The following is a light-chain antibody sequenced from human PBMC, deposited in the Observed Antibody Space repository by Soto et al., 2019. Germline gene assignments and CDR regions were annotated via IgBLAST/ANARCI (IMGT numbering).Light chain of an antibody. CDR1: QSISSSY. J-gene: IGKJ2*01. CDR2: AAS. Sequence: EIVLTQSPGTVSLSPGEGAALSCRTSQSISSSYLAWYQQKPGQAPRLLIYAASSRATGIPDRFSGSGSGTDFALTIGRLEPEDFAVDYCQLYGGSHMFSFGQGTKLEI. V-gene: IGKV3-20*01. CDR3: QLYGGSHMFS.